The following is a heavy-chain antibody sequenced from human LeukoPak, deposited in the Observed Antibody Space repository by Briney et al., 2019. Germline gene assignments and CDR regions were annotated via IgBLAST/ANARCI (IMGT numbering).Heavy chain of an antibody. CDR3: ARTFYPHYCSSTSCSRYYYYMDV. Sequence: PSETLSLTCTVSGGSISSSSYYWGWIRQPPGKGLEWIGSIYYSGSTYYNPSLKSRVTISVDTSKNQFSLKLSSVTAADTAVYYCARTFYPHYCSSTSCSRYYYYMDVWGQGTLVTVSS. CDR2: IYYSGST. CDR1: GGSISSSSYY. D-gene: IGHD2-2*01. V-gene: IGHV4-39*01. J-gene: IGHJ6*03.